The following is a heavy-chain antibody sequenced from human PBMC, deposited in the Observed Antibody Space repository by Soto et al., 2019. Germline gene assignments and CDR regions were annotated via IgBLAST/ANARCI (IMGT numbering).Heavy chain of an antibody. V-gene: IGHV3-30*18. J-gene: IGHJ6*04. CDR1: GFTFSSHG. CDR2: ISYDGSNK. CDR3: AKDLIAAAGTPYYYGMDV. D-gene: IGHD6-13*01. Sequence: PGGSLRLSCAASGFTFSSHGMHWVRQAPGKGLEWVAVISYDGSNKYYADSVKGRFIISRDNPKNTLYLQLNSLRTEDTALYYCAKDLIAAAGTPYYYGMDVWGEGTTVTVSS.